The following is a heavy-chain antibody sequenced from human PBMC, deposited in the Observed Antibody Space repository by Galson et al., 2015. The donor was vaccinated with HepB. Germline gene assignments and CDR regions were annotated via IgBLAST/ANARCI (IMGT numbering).Heavy chain of an antibody. CDR1: GFTFSNYW. Sequence: SLRLSCAASGFTFSNYWMTWVRQAPGKGLEWVANINQDGSEKYYVDSVKGRFTISRDNVKNSLYLQMNSLRAEDTAVYYCAGPGGIWGQGTMVTVSS. J-gene: IGHJ3*02. V-gene: IGHV3-7*03. D-gene: IGHD1-14*01. CDR3: AGPGGI. CDR2: INQDGSEK.